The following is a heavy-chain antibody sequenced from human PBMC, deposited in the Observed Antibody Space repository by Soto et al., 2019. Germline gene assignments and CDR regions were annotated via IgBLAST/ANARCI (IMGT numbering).Heavy chain of an antibody. CDR3: AKDAGRGGGSAFDC. Sequence: EVQLLDSGGGLVQPGGSLRLSCAASGFIFSNYAMSWVRQAPGKGLEWVSAISGSGGDTFYVGSVKGRFTISRDNSTHTLSLKMNRLRAEDTATYYCAKDAGRGGGSAFDCWGQGTLVTVSS. J-gene: IGHJ4*02. CDR2: ISGSGGDT. D-gene: IGHD2-2*01. V-gene: IGHV3-23*01. CDR1: GFIFSNYA.